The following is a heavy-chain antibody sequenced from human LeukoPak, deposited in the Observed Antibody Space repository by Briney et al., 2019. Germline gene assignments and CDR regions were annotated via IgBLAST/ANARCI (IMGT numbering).Heavy chain of an antibody. CDR3: ARAGLGFYYYYYMDV. CDR2: INPNSGGT. Sequence: ASVKVSCKASGYTFTGYYMHWVRRAPGQGLEWMGWINPNSGGTNYAQKFQGRVTMTRDTSISTAYMELSRLRSDDTAVYYCARAGLGFYYYYYMDVWGKGTTVTVSS. J-gene: IGHJ6*03. CDR1: GYTFTGYY. D-gene: IGHD6-25*01. V-gene: IGHV1-2*02.